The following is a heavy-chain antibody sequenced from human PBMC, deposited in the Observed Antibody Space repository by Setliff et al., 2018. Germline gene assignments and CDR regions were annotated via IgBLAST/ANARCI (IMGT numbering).Heavy chain of an antibody. V-gene: IGHV1-18*01. CDR1: GYPFTHQG. CDR3: ARGGYGGYHEALDI. CDR2: ISAYNGDT. Sequence: GASVKVSCKTSGYPFTHQGISWVRQAPRQGLEWMGWISAYNGDTNFIQKFHDRVTMTTDRSTSTAYMELRSLGSDDTAMYYCARGGYGGYHEALDIWGQGTMVTVSS. D-gene: IGHD5-12*01. J-gene: IGHJ3*02.